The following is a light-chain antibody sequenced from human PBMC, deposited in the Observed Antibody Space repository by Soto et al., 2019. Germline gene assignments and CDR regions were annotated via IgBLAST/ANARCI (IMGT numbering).Light chain of an antibody. CDR2: EVS. CDR1: SSDVGGYNY. Sequence: QSVLTQPASVSGSPGQSITISCTGTSSDVGGYNYVSWYQQHPGKAPKLMIYEVSNRPSGVSNRFSGSKSGNTASPTISGLQAEDESAYYCSSYTSISTYVFGTGTKVTVL. V-gene: IGLV2-14*01. J-gene: IGLJ1*01. CDR3: SSYTSISTYV.